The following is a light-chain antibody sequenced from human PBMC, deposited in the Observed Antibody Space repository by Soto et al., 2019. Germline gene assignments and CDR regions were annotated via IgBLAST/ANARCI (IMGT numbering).Light chain of an antibody. CDR3: QQGHNWPLT. J-gene: IGKJ2*01. V-gene: IGKV3-15*01. CDR2: SAS. CDR1: QSISPE. Sequence: EIVMTQSPATLSVSPGERATLSCRASQSISPELAWYQQNPGQPPRLLIYSASTRATGVPASFTGSGSGSEFTLTISGLQSEDFAVYYCQQGHNWPLTFGQGTRLEI.